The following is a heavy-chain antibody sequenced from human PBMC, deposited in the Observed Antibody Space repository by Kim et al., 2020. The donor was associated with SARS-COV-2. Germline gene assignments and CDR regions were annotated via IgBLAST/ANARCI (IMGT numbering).Heavy chain of an antibody. CDR1: GYSFTSYW. J-gene: IGHJ4*02. V-gene: IGHV5-10-1*01. D-gene: IGHD3-3*01. Sequence: GESLKISCKGSGYSFTSYWISWVRQMPGKGLEWMGRIDPSDSYTNYSPSFQGHVTISADKSISTAYLQWSSLKASDTAMYYCARTIFGVVRAPPVTDYFDYWGQGTLVTVSS. CDR3: ARTIFGVVRAPPVTDYFDY. CDR2: IDPSDSYT.